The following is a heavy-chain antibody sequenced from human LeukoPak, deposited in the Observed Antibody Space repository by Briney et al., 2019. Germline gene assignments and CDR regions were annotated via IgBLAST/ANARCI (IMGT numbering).Heavy chain of an antibody. CDR3: AKGTMSSGLDY. CDR1: GLTFSTYA. J-gene: IGHJ4*02. CDR2: IESTGDTT. V-gene: IGHV3-23*01. D-gene: IGHD6-19*01. Sequence: QPGGSLRLSCVASGLTFSTYAMSWVREAPGKGLEWVSAIESTGDTTYYADSVKGRFTISRDNSKNTLCLQMNSLRAEDTAVYYCAKGTMSSGLDYWGQGTLVTVSS.